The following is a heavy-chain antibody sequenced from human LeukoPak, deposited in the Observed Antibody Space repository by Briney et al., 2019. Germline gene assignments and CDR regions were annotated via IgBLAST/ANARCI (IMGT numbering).Heavy chain of an antibody. J-gene: IGHJ4*02. V-gene: IGHV3-23*01. D-gene: IGHD1-26*01. CDR1: GFTFRNFA. CDR3: AKDVELFVS. Sequence: HPGGSLRLSCAASGFTFRNFAMSWVRQAPGKGLEWVSGLSHGGTRTFYAASVKGRFTISRDDSNSTLFLQMDSLRVEDTATYYCAKDVELFVSWGQGTLVIVSS. CDR2: LSHGGTRT.